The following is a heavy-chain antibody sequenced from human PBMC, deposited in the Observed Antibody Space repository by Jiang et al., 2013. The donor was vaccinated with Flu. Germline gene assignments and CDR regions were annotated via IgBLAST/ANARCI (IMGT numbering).Heavy chain of an antibody. CDR2: IKSKTDGGTT. J-gene: IGHJ4*02. D-gene: IGHD1-26*01. V-gene: IGHV3-15*01. CDR3: TTEGLKVEPIDY. CDR1: GFTFSNAW. Sequence: QLVESGGGLVKPGGSLRLSCAVSGFTFSNAWMSWVRQAPGKGLEWVGRIKSKTDGGTTDYAAPVKGRFTISRDDSKNMLYLQMNSLKTEDTAVYYCTTEGLKVEPIDYWGQGTLVTVSS.